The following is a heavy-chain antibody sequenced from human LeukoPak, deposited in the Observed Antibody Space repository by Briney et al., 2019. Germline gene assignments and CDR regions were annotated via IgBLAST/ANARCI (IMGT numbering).Heavy chain of an antibody. D-gene: IGHD4-17*01. CDR3: ARDPYGGAFGAFDI. CDR2: ISSSSSYI. J-gene: IGHJ3*02. V-gene: IGHV3-21*01. CDR1: GFTFSSYS. Sequence: PGGSLRLSCAASGFTFSSYSMNWVRQAPGKGLEWVSSISSSSSYIYYADSVKGRFTISRDNAKNSLFLQMDSLRAEDTAVYYCARDPYGGAFGAFDIWGQGTMVTVSS.